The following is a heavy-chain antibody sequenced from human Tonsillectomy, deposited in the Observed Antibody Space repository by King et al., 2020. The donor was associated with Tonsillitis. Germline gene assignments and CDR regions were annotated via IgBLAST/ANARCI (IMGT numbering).Heavy chain of an antibody. CDR2: INCNSGGT. Sequence: LQLVQSGAEVKKPGASVKVSCKASGYTFTGYYLHWVRQAPGQGLEWMGWINCNSGGTNYAQKFQGRVTMTRDTSISTAYMELSRLRSDDTAVYYCARSYYDFRSGYPDYWGQGTLVTVSS. J-gene: IGHJ4*02. CDR1: GYTFTGYY. CDR3: ARSYYDFRSGYPDY. V-gene: IGHV1-2*02. D-gene: IGHD3-3*01.